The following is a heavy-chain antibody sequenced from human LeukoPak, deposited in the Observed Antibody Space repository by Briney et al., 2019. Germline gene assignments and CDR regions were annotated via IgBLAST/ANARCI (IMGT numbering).Heavy chain of an antibody. CDR3: ARGRRNGFNSGHIDY. V-gene: IGHV4-34*01. CDR2: INHSGST. J-gene: IGHJ4*02. Sequence: SETLSLTCAVYGGSFSGYYWSWIRQPPGKGLEWIGEINHSGSTNYNPSLKSRVTISVDTSKNQFSLKLSSVTAADTAVYYCARGRRNGFNSGHIDYWGQGTLVTVSS. CDR1: GGSFSGYY. D-gene: IGHD1-26*01.